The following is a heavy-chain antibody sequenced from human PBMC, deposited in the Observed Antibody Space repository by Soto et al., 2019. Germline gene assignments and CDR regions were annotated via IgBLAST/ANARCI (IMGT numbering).Heavy chain of an antibody. J-gene: IGHJ6*02. CDR2: ISYDGSNK. D-gene: IGHD3-10*01. Sequence: GGSLRLSCAASGFTFSSYGMHWVRQAPGKGLEWVAVISYDGSNKYYADSVKGRFTISRDNSKNTLYLQMNSLRAEDTAVYYCAKDLRGVRNYYYYGMDVWGQGTTVTVSS. V-gene: IGHV3-30*18. CDR3: AKDLRGVRNYYYYGMDV. CDR1: GFTFSSYG.